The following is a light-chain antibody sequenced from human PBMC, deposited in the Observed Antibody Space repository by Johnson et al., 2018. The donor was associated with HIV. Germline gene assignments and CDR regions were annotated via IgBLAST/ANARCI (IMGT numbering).Light chain of an antibody. V-gene: IGLV1-51*02. CDR1: SSNIGNNY. J-gene: IGLJ1*01. CDR2: ENN. Sequence: QSVLTQPPSVSAAPGQKVTISCSGSSSNIGNNYVSWYQQLPGTAPKLLIYENNKRPSGIPDRFSGSKSGTSATLGITGLQTGDEADYYCGTWDSSLSAYVFGTRTHVTVL. CDR3: GTWDSSLSAYV.